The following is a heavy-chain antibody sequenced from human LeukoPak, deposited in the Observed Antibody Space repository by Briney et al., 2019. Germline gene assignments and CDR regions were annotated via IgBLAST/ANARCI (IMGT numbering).Heavy chain of an antibody. J-gene: IGHJ3*02. Sequence: GGSMRLSCAAAGFSFSSSWMLWVRQTPGKGLVWLSRISPDGSSTSYADSVKGRFTVSRDIARNTLSLQMNSLRAEDSAVYYCARLQGITPQPMTEGFDIWGQGTMVTVSS. D-gene: IGHD3-16*01. CDR3: ARLQGITPQPMTEGFDI. CDR2: ISPDGSST. V-gene: IGHV3-74*01. CDR1: GFSFSSSW.